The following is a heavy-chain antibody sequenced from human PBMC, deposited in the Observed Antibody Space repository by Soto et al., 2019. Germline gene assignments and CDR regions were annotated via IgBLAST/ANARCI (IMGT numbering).Heavy chain of an antibody. CDR3: ARDSSIAARDY. CDR1: GFTFSSYW. D-gene: IGHD6-6*01. J-gene: IGHJ4*02. V-gene: IGHV3-7*03. Sequence: GGSLRLSCAASGFTFSSYWMSWVRQAPGKGLEWVANIKQDGSEKYYVDSVKGRFTISRDNSKNTLYLQMNSLRAEDTAVYYCARDSSIAARDYWGQGTLVTVSS. CDR2: IKQDGSEK.